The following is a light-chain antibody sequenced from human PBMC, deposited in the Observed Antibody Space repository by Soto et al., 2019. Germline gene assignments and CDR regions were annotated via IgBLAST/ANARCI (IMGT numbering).Light chain of an antibody. CDR2: GAS. V-gene: IGKV3-15*01. J-gene: IGKJ1*01. CDR3: QEYNNWAKT. CDR1: QSVSSN. Sequence: EIVMTQSPATLSVSPGERATLSCRASQSVSSNLAWYQQKPGQAPRLLIYGASTRATGIPARFRGSGSGTEFTLTISSLPSEDFAVYYCQEYNNWAKTFGQGTKVEIK.